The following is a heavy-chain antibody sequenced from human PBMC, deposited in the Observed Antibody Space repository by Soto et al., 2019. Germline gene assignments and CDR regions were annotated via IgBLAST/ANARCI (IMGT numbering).Heavy chain of an antibody. CDR3: ARVGGSYFRGTFDI. CDR2: IYYSGST. D-gene: IGHD1-26*01. CDR1: GGCISSYY. Sequence: PSETLSLTCTVSGGCISSYYWSWIRQPPGKGLEWIGYIYYSGSTNYNPSLKSRVTISVDTSKNQFSLKLSSVTAADTAVYYCARVGGSYFRGTFDIWGQGTMVTVSS. J-gene: IGHJ3*02. V-gene: IGHV4-59*01.